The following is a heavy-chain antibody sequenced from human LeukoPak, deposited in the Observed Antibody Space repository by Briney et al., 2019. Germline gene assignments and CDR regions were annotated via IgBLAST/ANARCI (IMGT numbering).Heavy chain of an antibody. CDR2: ISGSGGGT. CDR1: GFTFSSYA. J-gene: IGHJ5*02. V-gene: IGHV3-23*01. Sequence: PGGSLRLSCAASGFTFSSYAMSWVRQAPGKGLEWVSAISGSGGGTYYADSVKGRFTISRDNSKNTLYLQMNSLRAEDTAVYYCAKDRGYSGYDPRFHPWGQGTLVPVPS. D-gene: IGHD5-12*01. CDR3: AKDRGYSGYDPRFHP.